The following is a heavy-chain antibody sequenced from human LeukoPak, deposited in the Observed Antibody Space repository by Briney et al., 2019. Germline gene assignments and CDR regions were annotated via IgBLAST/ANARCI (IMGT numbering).Heavy chain of an antibody. CDR3: LAGYDILTGYYDAYYYYGMDV. Sequence: GGSLRLSCAASGFTFSSYEMNWVRHAPGKGLEWVSYISSSGSTIYYADSVKGRFTISRDNAKNSLYLQMNSLRAEDTAVYYCLAGYDILTGYYDAYYYYGMDVWGKGTTVTVSS. CDR1: GFTFSSYE. J-gene: IGHJ6*04. V-gene: IGHV3-48*03. CDR2: ISSSGSTI. D-gene: IGHD3-9*01.